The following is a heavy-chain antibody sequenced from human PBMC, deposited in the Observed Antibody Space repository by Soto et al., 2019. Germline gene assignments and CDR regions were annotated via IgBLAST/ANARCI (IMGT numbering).Heavy chain of an antibody. J-gene: IGHJ4*02. CDR2: IKSKTDGGTT. V-gene: IGHV3-15*07. Sequence: EVQLVESGGGLVKPGGCIRLSCAASGFTFSNAWMNWVRQAPGKGLEWVGRIKSKTDGGTTDYAAPVKGRFTISRDDSNNQLYLQMNSLKTEDTAVYYCTTREIEYYYDSSGYYYDYWGQGTLVTVSS. CDR1: GFTFSNAW. CDR3: TTREIEYYYDSSGYYYDY. D-gene: IGHD3-22*01.